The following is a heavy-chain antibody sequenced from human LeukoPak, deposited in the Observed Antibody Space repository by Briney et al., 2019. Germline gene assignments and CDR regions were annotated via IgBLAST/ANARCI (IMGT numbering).Heavy chain of an antibody. D-gene: IGHD6-19*01. CDR1: GFTFSSYG. CDR3: AKDLGGQQWLVPHFDY. CDR2: ISYDGSNK. Sequence: PGRSLRFSCAASGFTFSSYGMHWVRQAPGKGLEWVAVISYDGSNKYYADSVKGRFTISRDNSKNTLYLQMNSLRAEDTAVYYCAKDLGGQQWLVPHFDYWGQGTLVTVSS. J-gene: IGHJ4*02. V-gene: IGHV3-30*18.